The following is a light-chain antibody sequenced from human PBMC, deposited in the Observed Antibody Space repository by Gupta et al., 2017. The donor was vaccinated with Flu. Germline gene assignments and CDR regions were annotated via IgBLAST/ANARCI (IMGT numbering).Light chain of an antibody. CDR2: EVS. Sequence: QSALTQPASVSGSPGQSVTISCTGTTSDVGGYNHVSWYQQHPGKAPKLIIYEVSDRPSGVSNRFSGSKSGNKASLTISGLQAEDEADYYCSSYRTGDTWVFGGGTKLTVL. CDR3: SSYRTGDTWV. CDR1: TSDVGGYNH. J-gene: IGLJ3*02. V-gene: IGLV2-14*01.